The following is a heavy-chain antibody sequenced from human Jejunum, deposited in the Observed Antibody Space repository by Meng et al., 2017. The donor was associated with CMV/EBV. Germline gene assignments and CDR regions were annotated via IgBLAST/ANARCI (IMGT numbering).Heavy chain of an antibody. CDR1: EYTFTDYY. J-gene: IGHJ4*02. Sequence: EYTFTDYYVHWVRQAPGQGLEWLGYLNPYTGDTNYAQKFQGRVSMTRDTPTNTAYMELTRLRSDDTALYYCAKDAGSFLDYYFDFWGQGTLVPSPQ. CDR2: LNPYTGDT. V-gene: IGHV1-2*02. CDR3: AKDAGSFLDYYFDF. D-gene: IGHD3-10*01.